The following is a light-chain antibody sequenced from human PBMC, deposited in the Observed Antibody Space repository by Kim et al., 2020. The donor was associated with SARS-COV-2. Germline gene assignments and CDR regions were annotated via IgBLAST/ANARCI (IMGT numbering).Light chain of an antibody. Sequence: QSALTQPPSVSGAPGQRVTISCTGSSSNIGAGFDVHWYQQLPGTAPKLLISANNSRPSGVPDRFSGSKSGTSASLAITGLQAEDEADYYCQSFDTSLSGFVLFGGGTQLTVL. V-gene: IGLV1-40*01. CDR1: SSNIGAGFD. CDR2: ANN. CDR3: QSFDTSLSGFVL. J-gene: IGLJ2*01.